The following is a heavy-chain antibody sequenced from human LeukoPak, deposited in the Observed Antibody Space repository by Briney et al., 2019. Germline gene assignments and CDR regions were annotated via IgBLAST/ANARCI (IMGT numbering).Heavy chain of an antibody. J-gene: IGHJ4*02. CDR2: MNPNNDNT. Sequence: ASVKVSCKASGYTFTSYDINWVRQATGQGLEWMGWMNPNNDNTGYAQKFQGRVTMTRNTSISTVYMELSSLRSEDTAVYYCARALDYDFWSGYVWGQGTLVTVSS. D-gene: IGHD3-3*01. V-gene: IGHV1-8*01. CDR1: GYTFTSYD. CDR3: ARALDYDFWSGYV.